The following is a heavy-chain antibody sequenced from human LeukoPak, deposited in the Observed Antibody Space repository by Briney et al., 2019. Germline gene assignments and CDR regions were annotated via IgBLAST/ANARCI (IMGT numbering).Heavy chain of an antibody. CDR1: GFTFSSYS. CDR3: ASEDYDSSGVLDY. D-gene: IGHD3-22*01. CDR2: ISSSSSYI. J-gene: IGHJ4*02. Sequence: PGGSLRLSCAASGFTFSSYSMNWVRQAPGKGLEWVSSISSSSSYIYYADSVKGRFTISRDNAKNSLYLQMNSLRAEDTAVYYCASEDYDSSGVLDYWGQGTLVTVSS. V-gene: IGHV3-21*01.